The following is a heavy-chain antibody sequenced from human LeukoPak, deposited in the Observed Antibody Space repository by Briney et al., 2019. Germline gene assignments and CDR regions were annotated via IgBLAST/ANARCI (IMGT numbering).Heavy chain of an antibody. J-gene: IGHJ4*02. CDR1: GFTFSSYW. CDR3: AKLGLWFGELDFDY. V-gene: IGHV3-23*01. Sequence: GGSLRLSCAASGFTFSSYWMSWVRQAPGKGLEWVSAISGSGGSTYYADSVKGRFTISRDNSKNTLYLQMNSLRAEDTAVYYCAKLGLWFGELDFDYWGQGTLVTVSS. D-gene: IGHD3-10*01. CDR2: ISGSGGST.